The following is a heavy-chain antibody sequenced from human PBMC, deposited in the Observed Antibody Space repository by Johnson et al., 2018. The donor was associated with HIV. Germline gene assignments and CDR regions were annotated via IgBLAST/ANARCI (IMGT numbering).Heavy chain of an antibody. V-gene: IGHV3-30-3*01. D-gene: IGHD3-22*01. J-gene: IGHJ3*02. CDR1: GFTFSSYA. CDR2: ISYDGSNK. Sequence: VQLVESGGGVVQRGRSLRLSCAASGFTFSSYAMHWVRQAPGKGLEWVAVISYDGSNKYYADSVKGRFTISRDNSKHTLYVQMNSRRAEDKAVYYCARDRAHDYESSGDYESGAGDIWGQGTMVTVSS. CDR3: ARDRAHDYESSGDYESGAGDI.